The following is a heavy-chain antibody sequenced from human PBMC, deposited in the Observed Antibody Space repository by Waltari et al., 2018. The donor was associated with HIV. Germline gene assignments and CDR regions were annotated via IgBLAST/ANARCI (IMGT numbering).Heavy chain of an antibody. Sequence: QVQLGQCGAEVKKPGSSVEVSCKASGGTFGSDAISWVRQAPGQGIEWMGGLIPIFGTANYAQEFQSRVTITAGEATSTAYMELSSLRSEDTAVYYCARERGEGSSGDFFDYWGQGTLVTVSS. CDR1: GGTFGSDA. J-gene: IGHJ4*02. D-gene: IGHD3-22*01. CDR2: LIPIFGTA. CDR3: ARERGEGSSGDFFDY. V-gene: IGHV1-69*01.